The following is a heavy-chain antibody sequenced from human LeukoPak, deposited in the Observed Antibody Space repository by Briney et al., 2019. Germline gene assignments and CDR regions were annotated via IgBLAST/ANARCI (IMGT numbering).Heavy chain of an antibody. D-gene: IGHD4-17*01. V-gene: IGHV3-30*02. CDR2: IRYDGSNK. CDR1: GFTSSSYG. CDR3: VKGHTVTSYYFDY. Sequence: GGSLRLSCAASGFTSSSYGMHWVRQAPGKGLEWVAFIRYDGSNKYYADSVKGRYTISRDNSKNTLYLQMNSLRAEDTAVYYCVKGHTVTSYYFDYWGQGTLVTVSS. J-gene: IGHJ4*02.